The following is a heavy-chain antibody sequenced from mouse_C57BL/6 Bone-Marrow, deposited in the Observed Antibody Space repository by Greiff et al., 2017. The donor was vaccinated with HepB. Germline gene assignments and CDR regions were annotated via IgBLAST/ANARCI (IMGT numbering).Heavy chain of an antibody. Sequence: EVQLVESGGGLVQPGGSLKLSCAASGFTFSDYGMAWVRQAPRKGPEWVAFISNLAYSIYYADTVTGRFTISRENAKNTLYLEMSSLRSEDTAMYYCARFYYYLYAMDYWGQGTSVTVSS. CDR1: GFTFSDYG. V-gene: IGHV5-15*01. J-gene: IGHJ4*01. D-gene: IGHD1-1*01. CDR3: ARFYYYLYAMDY. CDR2: ISNLAYSI.